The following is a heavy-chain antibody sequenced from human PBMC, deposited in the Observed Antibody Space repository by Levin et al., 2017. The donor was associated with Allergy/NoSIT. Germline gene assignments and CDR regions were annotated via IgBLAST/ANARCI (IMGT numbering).Heavy chain of an antibody. J-gene: IGHJ6*02. Sequence: GGSLRLSCAASGFTFSSYEMNWVRQAPGKGLEWVSYISSSGSTIYYADSVKGRFTISRDNAKNSLYLQMNSLRAEDTAVYYCAREDSSYHYYYGMDVWGQGTTVTVSS. V-gene: IGHV3-48*03. CDR1: GFTFSSYE. CDR2: ISSSGSTI. CDR3: AREDSSYHYYYGMDV. D-gene: IGHD6-13*01.